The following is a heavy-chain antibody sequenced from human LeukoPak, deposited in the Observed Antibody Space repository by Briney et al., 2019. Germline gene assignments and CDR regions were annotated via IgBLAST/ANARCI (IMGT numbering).Heavy chain of an antibody. V-gene: IGHV4-39*01. CDR3: ARQALDPASIAAPDWFDP. Sequence: SETLSLTCTVSGGSISSSSYYWGWIRQPPGKGLEWIGSIYYSGSTYYNPPLKSRVTISVDTSKNQFSLKLSSVTAADTAVYYCARQALDPASIAAPDWFDPWGQGTLVTASS. CDR2: IYYSGST. CDR1: GGSISSSSYY. D-gene: IGHD6-6*01. J-gene: IGHJ5*02.